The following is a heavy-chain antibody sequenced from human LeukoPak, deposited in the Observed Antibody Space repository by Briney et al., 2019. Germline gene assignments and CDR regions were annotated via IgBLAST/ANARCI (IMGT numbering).Heavy chain of an antibody. J-gene: IGHJ4*02. Sequence: ASVKVSCKASGYTFTSYGISWVRQAPGQGLEWMGWISGYNGNTNYAQNLQGRVTMTTDTSTSTAYMELRSLRSDDTAVYYCARVDSYRIAAAGHVDYWGQGTLVTVSS. D-gene: IGHD6-13*01. CDR2: ISGYNGNT. V-gene: IGHV1-18*01. CDR1: GYTFTSYG. CDR3: ARVDSYRIAAAGHVDY.